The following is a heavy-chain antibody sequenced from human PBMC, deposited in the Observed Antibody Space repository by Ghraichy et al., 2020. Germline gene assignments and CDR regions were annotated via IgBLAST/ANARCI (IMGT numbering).Heavy chain of an antibody. J-gene: IGHJ4*02. V-gene: IGHV3-23*01. CDR1: GFTFRTYA. CDR3: AKGAGAGWDSFDY. D-gene: IGHD6-19*01. Sequence: GGSLRLSCAASGFTFRTYAMNWVRQAPGKGLEWVSTISGSGGDTYYADSVKGRFTISRDNSKNTLHLQMNSLRAEDTAVYYCAKGAGAGWDSFDYWGQGTLVTGSS. CDR2: ISGSGGDT.